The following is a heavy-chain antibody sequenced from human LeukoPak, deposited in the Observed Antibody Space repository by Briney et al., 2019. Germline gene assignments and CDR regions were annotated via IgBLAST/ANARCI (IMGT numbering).Heavy chain of an antibody. CDR2: INPNSGGT. CDR1: GYTFTGYY. D-gene: IGHD4-23*01. V-gene: IGHV1-2*02. CDR3: ARATVVTFDAFDI. J-gene: IGHJ3*02. Sequence: ASVKVSCKASGYTFTGYYMHWVRQAPGQGLEWMGWINPNSGGTNYAQKFQGRVTMTRDTSISTAYMELSRLRSDDTAVYYCARATVVTFDAFDIWGQGTMVTVSS.